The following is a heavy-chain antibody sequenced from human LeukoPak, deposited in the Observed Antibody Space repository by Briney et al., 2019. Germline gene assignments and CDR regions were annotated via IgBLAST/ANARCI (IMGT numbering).Heavy chain of an antibody. J-gene: IGHJ3*02. CDR1: GGSISSGAYY. D-gene: IGHD1-26*01. Sequence: SETLSLTCTVSGGSISSGAYYWTWIRQHPEKGLEWIGYMHYSGSTYCNPSLKSRITILVDTSKNQFSLKLSSVTAADTALYYCVTYNSGSRNAFDIWGQGTMVTVSS. CDR2: MHYSGST. V-gene: IGHV4-31*03. CDR3: VTYNSGSRNAFDI.